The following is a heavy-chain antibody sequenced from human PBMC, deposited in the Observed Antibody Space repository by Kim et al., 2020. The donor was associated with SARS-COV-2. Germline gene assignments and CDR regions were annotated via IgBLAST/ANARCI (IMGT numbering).Heavy chain of an antibody. CDR3: ARGWTTVTTGFEPITY. V-gene: IGHV1-69*04. D-gene: IGHD4-17*01. CDR1: GGTFSSYA. J-gene: IGHJ4*02. CDR2: IIPILGIA. Sequence: SVKVSCKASGGTFSSYAISWVRQAPGQGLEWMGRIIPILGIANYAQKFQGRVTITADKSTSTAYMELRSLRSEYTAVYYCARGWTTVTTGFEPITYWGQGTLVTVSS.